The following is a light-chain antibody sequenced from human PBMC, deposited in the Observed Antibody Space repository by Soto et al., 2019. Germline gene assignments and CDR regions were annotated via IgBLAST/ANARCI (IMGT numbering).Light chain of an antibody. CDR1: SSDVGGYNS. Sequence: QSALTQPPSASGSPGQSVTISCTGTSSDVGGYNSVSWYQQHPGKAPKLMIYEVNKRPSGVPDRFSGSKSGNTAALTVSGLQADDEADYYCISYADNNNGHVAIGGGTKLTVL. CDR2: EVN. J-gene: IGLJ2*01. V-gene: IGLV2-8*01. CDR3: ISYADNNNGHVA.